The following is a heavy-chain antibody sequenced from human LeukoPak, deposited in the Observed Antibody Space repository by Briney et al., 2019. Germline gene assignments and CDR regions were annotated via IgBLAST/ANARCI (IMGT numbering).Heavy chain of an antibody. Sequence: SVKVSCKASGGTFSSYAISWVRQAPGHGLEWMGGIIPIFGTANYAQKFQGRVTITADESTSTAYMELSSLRSEDTAVYYCARGYSSSWYRRYYYYGMDVWGQGTTVTVSS. J-gene: IGHJ6*02. CDR1: GGTFSSYA. V-gene: IGHV1-69*01. D-gene: IGHD6-13*01. CDR2: IIPIFGTA. CDR3: ARGYSSSWYRRYYYYGMDV.